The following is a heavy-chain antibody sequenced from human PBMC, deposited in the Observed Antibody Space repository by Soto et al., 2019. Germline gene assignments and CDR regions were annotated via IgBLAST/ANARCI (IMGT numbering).Heavy chain of an antibody. D-gene: IGHD3-10*01. Sequence: PGGSLRLSCAASGFTFSSYSMNWVRQAPGKGLEWVSSISSSSSYIYYADSVKGRFTISRDNAKNSLYLQMNSLRAEDTAVYYCATHITMVRGVFDPWGQGTLVTVS. CDR3: ATHITMVRGVFDP. J-gene: IGHJ5*02. CDR1: GFTFSSYS. CDR2: ISSSSSYI. V-gene: IGHV3-21*01.